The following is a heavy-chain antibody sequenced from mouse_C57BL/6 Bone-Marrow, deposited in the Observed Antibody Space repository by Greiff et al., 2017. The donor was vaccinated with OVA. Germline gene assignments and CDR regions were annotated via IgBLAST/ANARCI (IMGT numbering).Heavy chain of an antibody. CDR1: GYTFTSYW. D-gene: IGHD2-3*01. CDR3: TSYDGFPYAMDY. J-gene: IGHJ4*01. CDR2: IYPGNSDT. Sequence: VQLKQSGPVLARPGASVKMSCKTSGYTFTSYWMHWVNQRPGQGLEWIGAIYPGNSDTSYTQQFKGKAKLTAVTSASTAYMELSSLTNEDSAVYYCTSYDGFPYAMDYWGQGTSVTVSS. V-gene: IGHV1-5*01.